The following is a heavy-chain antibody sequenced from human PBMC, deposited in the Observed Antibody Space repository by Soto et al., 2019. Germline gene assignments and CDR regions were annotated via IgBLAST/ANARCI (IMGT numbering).Heavy chain of an antibody. CDR1: GYSFSGYD. CDR3: ARDSGAALYGEDALDI. CDR2: VSTSIRST. Sequence: QGKLVQSGPEVKKPGASVKVSCTASGYSFSGYDITWVRQAPGQGREWLGWVSTSIRSTMSAEKLQGRLTMTTDTATTTVYMELRGLTSDDTAVYYCARDSGAALYGEDALDIWGQGTMVSVSS. D-gene: IGHD3-10*01. V-gene: IGHV1-18*04. J-gene: IGHJ3*02.